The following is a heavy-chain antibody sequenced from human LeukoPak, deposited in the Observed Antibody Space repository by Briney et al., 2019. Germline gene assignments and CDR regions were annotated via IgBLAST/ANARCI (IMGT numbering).Heavy chain of an antibody. D-gene: IGHD2-15*01. CDR3: ARDQTPVLAVHYYYYGMDV. CDR2: INPSGGST. Sequence: GSVKVSCKASGYTFTSYYMHWVRQAPGQGLEWMGIINPSGGSTSYAQKFQGRVTMTRDTSTSTVYMELSSLRSEDTAVYYCARDQTPVLAVHYYYYGMDVWGQGTTVTVSS. J-gene: IGHJ6*02. CDR1: GYTFTSYY. V-gene: IGHV1-46*01.